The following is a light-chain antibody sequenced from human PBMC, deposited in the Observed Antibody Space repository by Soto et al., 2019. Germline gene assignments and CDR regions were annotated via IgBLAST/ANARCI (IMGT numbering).Light chain of an antibody. V-gene: IGLV2-8*01. J-gene: IGLJ2*01. Sequence: QSALTQPPSASGSPGQSVTISCTGTSSDVGGYNYVSWYQQHPGNAPKLMIFEVSKRPSGVPDRFSGSKSGNTASLTVSGLQGEDEADYYCSSYAGSNNLLFGGGTKLTVL. CDR1: SSDVGGYNY. CDR2: EVS. CDR3: SSYAGSNNLL.